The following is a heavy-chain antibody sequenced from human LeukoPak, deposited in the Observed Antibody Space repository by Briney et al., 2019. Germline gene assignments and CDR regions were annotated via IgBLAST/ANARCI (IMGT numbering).Heavy chain of an antibody. CDR2: MNPNSGGT. Sequence: GASVKVSCKASGYTFTSYDINCVRQATGQGLEWMGWMNPNSGGTNYAQKFQGRVTMTRDTSISTAYMELSRLRSDDTAVYYCASSHYYYYYGMDVWGQGTTVTVSS. J-gene: IGHJ6*02. CDR3: ASSHYYYYYGMDV. CDR1: GYTFTSYD. V-gene: IGHV1-2*02.